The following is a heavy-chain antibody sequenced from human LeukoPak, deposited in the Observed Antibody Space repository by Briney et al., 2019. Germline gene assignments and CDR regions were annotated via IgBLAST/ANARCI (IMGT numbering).Heavy chain of an antibody. J-gene: IGHJ6*02. CDR3: ARHGGVSGTYCPPHHYGMDV. Sequence: SETLSLTCTVSGASISGYYWSWIRHPPGKGLEWIGFVYYSGSTNYSPPLKSRATISIDTSKNQFSLRLSSVTAADTAVYYCARHGGVSGTYCPPHHYGMDVWGQGTTVTVSS. V-gene: IGHV4-59*08. D-gene: IGHD3-16*01. CDR2: VYYSGST. CDR1: GASISGYY.